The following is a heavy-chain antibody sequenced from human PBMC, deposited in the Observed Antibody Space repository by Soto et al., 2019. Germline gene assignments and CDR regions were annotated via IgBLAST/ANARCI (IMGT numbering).Heavy chain of an antibody. Sequence: SETLCLTCTVSGGSISDDYWSWIRQPPGKGLEWIGHISHSGSTNYNPSLKSRVTIPVDTYKRQFSLKLSSVNAADTAVYYSAREARGVISGMDVWGQGTTVTVSS. CDR1: GGSISDDY. J-gene: IGHJ6*02. V-gene: IGHV4-59*01. CDR2: ISHSGST. D-gene: IGHD3-10*01. CDR3: AREARGVISGMDV.